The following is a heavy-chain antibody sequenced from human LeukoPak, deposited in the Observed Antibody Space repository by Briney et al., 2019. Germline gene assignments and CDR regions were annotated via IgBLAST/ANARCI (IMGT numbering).Heavy chain of an antibody. CDR2: ISSSSSYI. Sequence: GGSLRLSCAASGFTFSSYSMNWVRQAPGKGLEWVSSISSSSSYICYADSVKGRFTISRDNAKNSLYLQMNSLRAEDTAVYYCASRGYSGYYNWFDPWGQGTLVTVSS. D-gene: IGHD5-12*01. CDR1: GFTFSSYS. J-gene: IGHJ5*02. V-gene: IGHV3-21*01. CDR3: ASRGYSGYYNWFDP.